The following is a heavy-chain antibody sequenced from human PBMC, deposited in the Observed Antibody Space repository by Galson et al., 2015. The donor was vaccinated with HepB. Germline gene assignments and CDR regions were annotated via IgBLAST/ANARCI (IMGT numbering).Heavy chain of an antibody. CDR3: ASHSSGSFDAFDI. Sequence: SLRLSCAASGFTFSSYGMHWVRQAPGKGLEWVAVIWYDGNNKYYADSVKGRFTISRDNSKNTLYLQMNSLRAEDTAVYYCASHSSGSFDAFDIWGQGTMVTVSS. CDR2: IWYDGNNK. V-gene: IGHV3-33*08. D-gene: IGHD1-26*01. CDR1: GFTFSSYG. J-gene: IGHJ3*02.